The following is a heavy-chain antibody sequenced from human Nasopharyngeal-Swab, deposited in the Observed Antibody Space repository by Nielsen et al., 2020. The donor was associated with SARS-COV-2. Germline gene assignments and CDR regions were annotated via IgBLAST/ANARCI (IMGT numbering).Heavy chain of an antibody. D-gene: IGHD3-10*01. J-gene: IGHJ6*03. CDR2: MNPKSGVT. CDR3: ARDYGSESYYMDV. V-gene: IGHV1-2*02. Sequence: ASVKVSCKASANTFTGSYIHWVRQAPGQGLKWMGWMNPKSGVTSYAQKFQGRVTMTWDTSTSTAYMELSRLRSDDTAVYYCARDYGSESYYMDVWGKGTTVTVSS. CDR1: ANTFTGSY.